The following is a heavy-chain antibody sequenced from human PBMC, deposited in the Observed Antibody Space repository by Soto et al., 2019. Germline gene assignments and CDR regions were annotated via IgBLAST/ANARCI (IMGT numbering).Heavy chain of an antibody. J-gene: IGHJ5*02. CDR1: GGSISSSNW. CDR2: IYHSGST. Sequence: QVQLQESGPGLVKPSGTLSLTCAVSGGSISSSNWWSWVRQPPGKGLEWIGEIYHSGSTNYNPSLKSRVTISVDKSKNQFSLKLSSVTAADTAVYYCATVVVVAATPHWFDPWGQGTLVTVSS. V-gene: IGHV4-4*02. D-gene: IGHD2-15*01. CDR3: ATVVVVAATPHWFDP.